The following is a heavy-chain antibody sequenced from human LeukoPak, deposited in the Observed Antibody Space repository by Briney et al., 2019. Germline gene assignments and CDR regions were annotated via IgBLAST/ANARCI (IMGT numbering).Heavy chain of an antibody. CDR3: ARAFILQLPRGPDY. Sequence: ASVKVSCKASGYTFTGYYMHWVRQAPGQGLEWMGWINPNSGGTNYAQKFQGRVTMTRDTSISTAYMELSRLRSDDTAVYYCARAFILQLPRGPDYWGQGTLVTVSS. CDR2: INPNSGGT. CDR1: GYTFTGYY. J-gene: IGHJ4*02. V-gene: IGHV1-2*02. D-gene: IGHD6-13*01.